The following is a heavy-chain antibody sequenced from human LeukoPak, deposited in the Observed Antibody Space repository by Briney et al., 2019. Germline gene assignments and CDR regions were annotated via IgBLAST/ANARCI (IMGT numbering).Heavy chain of an antibody. J-gene: IGHJ4*02. CDR1: GGSFSGYY. Sequence: PSETLSLTCAVYGGSFSGYYWSWIRQPPGKGLEWIGEINHSGSTNYNPSLKSRVTISVDTSKNQFSLKLSSVTAADTAVYYCARVGHIQGYYFDYWGQGTLVTVSS. V-gene: IGHV4-34*09. D-gene: IGHD1-1*01. CDR2: INHSGST. CDR3: ARVGHIQGYYFDY.